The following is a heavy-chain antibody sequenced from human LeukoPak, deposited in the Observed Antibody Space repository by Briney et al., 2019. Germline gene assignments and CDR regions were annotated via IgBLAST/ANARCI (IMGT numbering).Heavy chain of an antibody. D-gene: IGHD3-22*01. CDR3: ARNVGHFYYDGSGYELYYYYLDV. CDR1: GYTFTSDE. V-gene: IGHV1-8*03. J-gene: IGHJ6*03. CDR2: MNPNSGNT. Sequence: ASVKVSCKASGYTFTSDEINWVRQATGQGLEWMGWMNPNSGNTGYAQKFQGKLTITRNTSISTAYVELTSLNSEDTAVYYCARNVGHFYYDGSGYELYYYYLDVWGKGTTVTVSS.